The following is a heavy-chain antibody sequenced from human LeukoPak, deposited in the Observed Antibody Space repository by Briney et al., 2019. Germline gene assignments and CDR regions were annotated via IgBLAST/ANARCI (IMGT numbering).Heavy chain of an antibody. D-gene: IGHD2-2*01. CDR2: ISGNGGST. Sequence: PGGSLRLSCAASGFTFNSYAMTWVRQAPGKGLEWVSSISGNGGSTYYTDSVRGRFTISRDNSKNTLYLQMNSLRAEDTAAYYCAKDLRVIVVTYYMDLWGKGPTVTVSS. J-gene: IGHJ6*03. CDR3: AKDLRVIVVTYYMDL. V-gene: IGHV3-23*01. CDR1: GFTFNSYA.